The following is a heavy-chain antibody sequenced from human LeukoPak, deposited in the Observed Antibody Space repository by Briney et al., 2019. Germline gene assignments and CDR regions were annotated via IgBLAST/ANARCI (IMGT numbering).Heavy chain of an antibody. J-gene: IGHJ4*02. D-gene: IGHD2-2*01. Sequence: GGSLRLSCAASGFTFSSYAMSWVRQAPGKGLEWVSAISGSGGSTYYADSVKGRFTISRDNAKNSLYLQMNSLRAEDTAVYYCARSQRYQLLTPDYWGQGTLVTVSS. V-gene: IGHV3-23*01. CDR2: ISGSGGST. CDR1: GFTFSSYA. CDR3: ARSQRYQLLTPDY.